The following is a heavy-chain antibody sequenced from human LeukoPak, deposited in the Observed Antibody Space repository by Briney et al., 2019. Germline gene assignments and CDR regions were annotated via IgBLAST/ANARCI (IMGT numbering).Heavy chain of an antibody. D-gene: IGHD4-17*01. CDR1: GLTVSSNY. CDR3: ASKLTTGY. Sequence: GGSLRLSCVVSGLTVSSNYMSWVRQAPGKGLEWVSVIYSGGTTNYADSVKGRFLVYRDNSKNTLYLQMNSLRAEDTAVYYCASKLTTGYWGQGTLVNVSS. V-gene: IGHV3-66*01. CDR2: IYSGGTT. J-gene: IGHJ4*02.